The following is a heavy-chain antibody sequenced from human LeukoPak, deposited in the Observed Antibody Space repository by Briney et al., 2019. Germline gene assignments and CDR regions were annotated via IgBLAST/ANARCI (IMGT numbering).Heavy chain of an antibody. J-gene: IGHJ3*02. D-gene: IGHD6-19*01. CDR3: ASEWAVDAFDI. CDR1: GFTFSSYS. Sequence: QAGGSLRLSCAASGFTFSSYSMNWVRQAPGKGLEWVSYISSSSSTIYYAVSVKGRFTISRDNAKNSLYLQMNSLRAEDTAVYYCASEWAVDAFDIWGQGTMVTVSS. CDR2: ISSSSSTI. V-gene: IGHV3-48*01.